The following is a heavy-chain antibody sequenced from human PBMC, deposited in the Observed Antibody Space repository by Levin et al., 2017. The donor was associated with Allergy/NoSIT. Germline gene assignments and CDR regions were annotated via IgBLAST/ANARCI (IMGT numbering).Heavy chain of an antibody. V-gene: IGHV3-53*01. Sequence: GGSLRLSCAASGFTISSNYMSWVRQAPGKGLEWVSVIYSGGSTYYADSVKGRFTISRDNSKNTLYLQMNSLRAEDTAVYYCASSSWGSGWFPDAFDIWGQGTMVTVSS. D-gene: IGHD6-19*01. CDR3: ASSSWGSGWFPDAFDI. CDR2: IYSGGST. J-gene: IGHJ3*02. CDR1: GFTISSNY.